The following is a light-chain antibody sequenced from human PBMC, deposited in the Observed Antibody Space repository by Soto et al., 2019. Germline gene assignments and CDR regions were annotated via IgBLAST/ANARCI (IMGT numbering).Light chain of an antibody. V-gene: IGKV1-12*01. CDR1: QGITSW. CDR3: HHSTSFPRT. J-gene: IGKJ1*01. CDR2: AAS. Sequence: DIPMTQSPSSVSASVGDRVTISCRASQGITSWLAWYQQKPGRAPKLLIYAASTLQSGVPSRFSGSGSGTDFTLTISSLQPEDFATYDGHHSTSFPRTFGQGTKVEIK.